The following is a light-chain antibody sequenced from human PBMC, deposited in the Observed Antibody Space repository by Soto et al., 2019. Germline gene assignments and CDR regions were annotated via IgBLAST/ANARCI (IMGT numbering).Light chain of an antibody. CDR3: CSYAGSSTWDVV. CDR2: EGT. CDR1: SSDVGSYNL. Sequence: QSALTQPASVSGSPGQSITISCTGTSSDVGSYNLVSWYQQHPGKAPKLMIYEGTKRPLGVSNRFSGSKSGNTASLTISGLQAEDEADYYCCSYAGSSTWDVVFGGGTKLTVL. J-gene: IGLJ2*01. V-gene: IGLV2-23*01.